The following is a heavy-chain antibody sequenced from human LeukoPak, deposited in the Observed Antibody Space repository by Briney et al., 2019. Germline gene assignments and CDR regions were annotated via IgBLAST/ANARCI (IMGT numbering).Heavy chain of an antibody. Sequence: GGSLRLSCAASGFTFSSYGMHWVRQAPGKGLEWVGRIKSKTDGGTTDYAAPVKGRFTISRDDSKNTLFLQMNSLKTEGTAVYYCTTHLPYNYWGQGTLVTVSS. CDR3: TTHLPYNY. J-gene: IGHJ4*02. CDR2: IKSKTDGGTT. D-gene: IGHD1-14*01. V-gene: IGHV3-15*01. CDR1: GFTFSSYG.